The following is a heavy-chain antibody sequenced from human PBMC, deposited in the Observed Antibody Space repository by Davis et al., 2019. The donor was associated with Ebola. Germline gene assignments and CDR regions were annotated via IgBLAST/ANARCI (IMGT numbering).Heavy chain of an antibody. CDR2: IKEDGSEK. J-gene: IGHJ4*02. CDR3: AKGPETGRFEY. V-gene: IGHV3-7*01. Sequence: GESLKISCAASGFTFSSYAMSWVRQAPGMGLEWVANIKEDGSEKRYVGSVKGRFTISRDNAKNSLYLQMSSLRAEDTAIYYCAKGPETGRFEYWGQGTLVTVSA. CDR1: GFTFSSYA. D-gene: IGHD1-1*01.